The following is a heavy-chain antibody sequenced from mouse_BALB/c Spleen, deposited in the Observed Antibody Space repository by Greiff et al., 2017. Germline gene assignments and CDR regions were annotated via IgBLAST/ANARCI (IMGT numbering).Heavy chain of an antibody. D-gene: IGHD1-1*01. V-gene: IGHV2-9*02. CDR3: ARGEGTYYYGSSYCAY. CDR2: IWAGGST. J-gene: IGHJ3*01. Sequence: VQLQESGPGLVAPSQSLSITCTVSGFSLTSYGVHWVRQPPGKGLEWLGVIWAGGSTNYNSALMSRLSISKDNSKSQVFLKMNSLQTDDTAMYYCARGEGTYYYGSSYCAYWGQGTLVTVSA. CDR1: GFSLTSYG.